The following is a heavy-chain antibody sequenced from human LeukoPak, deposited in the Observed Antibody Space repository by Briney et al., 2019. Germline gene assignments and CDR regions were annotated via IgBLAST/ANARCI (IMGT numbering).Heavy chain of an antibody. CDR1: GGSFSGYY. Sequence: SETLSLTCAVYGGSFSGYYWSWIRQPPGKGLEWIGEINHSGSTNYNPSLKSRVTISVDTSKNQFSLKLSSVTAADTAVYYCARGGQLWLRYWGQGTLVIVSS. D-gene: IGHD5-18*01. V-gene: IGHV4-34*01. CDR2: INHSGST. J-gene: IGHJ4*02. CDR3: ARGGQLWLRY.